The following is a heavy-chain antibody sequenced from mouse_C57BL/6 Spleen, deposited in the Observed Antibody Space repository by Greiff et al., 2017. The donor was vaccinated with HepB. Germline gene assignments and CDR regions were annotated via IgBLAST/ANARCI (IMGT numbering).Heavy chain of an antibody. D-gene: IGHD1-1*01. CDR2: IYPRSGNT. V-gene: IGHV1-81*01. Sequence: VKLMESGAELARPGASVKLSCKASGYTFTSYGISWVKQRTGQGLEWIGEIYPRSGNTYYNEKFKGKATLTADKSSSTAYMELRSLTSEDSAVYFCARPDGSSYYFDYWGQGTTLTVSS. CDR3: ARPDGSSYYFDY. J-gene: IGHJ2*01. CDR1: GYTFTSYG.